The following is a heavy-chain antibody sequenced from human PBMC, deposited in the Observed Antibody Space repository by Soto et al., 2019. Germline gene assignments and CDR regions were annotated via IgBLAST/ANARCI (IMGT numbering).Heavy chain of an antibody. J-gene: IGHJ4*02. CDR2: ISGSGAGT. Sequence: PGGSLRLSFAASGFTFRSYAMNWVRQAPGKGLEWVSGISGSGAGTYYADSVKVRFTISRDNSKKTLYLQMNSLRAEDTALYYCAKDAAYSASNFHXWGQGTLVTVSX. V-gene: IGHV3-23*01. D-gene: IGHD1-26*01. CDR3: AKDAAYSASNFHX. CDR1: GFTFRSYA.